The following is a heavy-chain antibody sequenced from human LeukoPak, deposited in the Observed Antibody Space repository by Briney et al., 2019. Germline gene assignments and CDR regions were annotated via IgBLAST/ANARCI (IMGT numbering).Heavy chain of an antibody. D-gene: IGHD5-18*01. J-gene: IGHJ4*02. V-gene: IGHV4-39*01. CDR3: SRNLDTGLVTVDY. CDR1: GVSIGSSGYY. Sequence: SETLSLTCTVSGVSIGSSGYYWGWIRQPPGKGLEWIGTIYYRGSTYYSPSLKSRVTISVDTSKNQFSLKLTSVTAADTAVYYCSRNLDTGLVTVDYWGQGTLVTVSS. CDR2: IYYRGST.